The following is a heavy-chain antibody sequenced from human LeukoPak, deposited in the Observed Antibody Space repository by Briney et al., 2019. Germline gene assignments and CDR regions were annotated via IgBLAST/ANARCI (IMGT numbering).Heavy chain of an antibody. V-gene: IGHV3-15*01. J-gene: IGHJ4*02. CDR3: TTESYDR. CDR2: ILSKSEGGTA. D-gene: IGHD3-22*01. Sequence: GGSLRHSCAASGFTFSNAWMSWVRQAPGKGLGWVGRILSKSEGGTADYFSPVKGRFTISRDDSKNTLYLQMDSLKTEDTAIYYCTTESYDRWGQGTLVTVSS. CDR1: GFTFSNAW.